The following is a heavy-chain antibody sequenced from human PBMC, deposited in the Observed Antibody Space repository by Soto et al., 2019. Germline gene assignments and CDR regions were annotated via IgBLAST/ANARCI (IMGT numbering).Heavy chain of an antibody. J-gene: IGHJ4*02. CDR1: GFTSSSYS. D-gene: IGHD6-13*01. V-gene: IGHV3-7*01. Sequence: GGFLRLSCAASGFTSSSYSMNWVRQAPGKGLEWVANIKQDGSEKYYVDSVKGRFTISRDNAKNSLYLQMNSLRAEDTAVYYCARVIAAAGRLVDFDYWGQGTLVTVSS. CDR2: IKQDGSEK. CDR3: ARVIAAAGRLVDFDY.